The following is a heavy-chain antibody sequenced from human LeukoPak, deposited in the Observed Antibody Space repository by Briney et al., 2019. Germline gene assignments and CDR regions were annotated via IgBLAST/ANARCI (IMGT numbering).Heavy chain of an antibody. J-gene: IGHJ6*02. D-gene: IGHD5-18*01. CDR3: ARDPGYSYGYYYYGMDV. Sequence: GGSLRLSCAASGFTFSSYGMHWVRQAPGKRLEWVAVIWYDGSNKYYADSVKGRFTISRDNSKNTLYLQMNSLRAEDTAVYYCARDPGYSYGYYYYGMDVWGQGTTVTVSS. V-gene: IGHV3-33*01. CDR1: GFTFSSYG. CDR2: IWYDGSNK.